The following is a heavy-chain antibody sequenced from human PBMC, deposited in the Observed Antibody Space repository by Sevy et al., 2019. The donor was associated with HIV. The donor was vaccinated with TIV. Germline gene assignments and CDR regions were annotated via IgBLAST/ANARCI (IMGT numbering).Heavy chain of an antibody. V-gene: IGHV3-74*01. Sequence: GGSLRLSCAASGFTFSSHWMHWVRQAPGKGLVWVSRLNGDGSSASYADFVKGRFTIPRDNGKNTVYLQISSLTADDTAVYYCTRGRSGTYGWFDPWGQGTLVTVSS. D-gene: IGHD6-19*01. CDR3: TRGRSGTYGWFDP. CDR1: GFTFSSHW. J-gene: IGHJ5*02. CDR2: LNGDGSSA.